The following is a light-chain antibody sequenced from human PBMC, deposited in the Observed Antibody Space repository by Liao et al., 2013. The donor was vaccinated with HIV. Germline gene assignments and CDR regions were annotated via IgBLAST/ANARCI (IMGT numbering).Light chain of an antibody. CDR2: YDS. V-gene: IGLV3-21*01. Sequence: SYELTQPPSVSEAPGKTARITCGGNNIGSKSVHWYQQKPGQAPVLVIYYDSDRPSGIPERFSGSISGNTATLTISGTQAMDEADYYCQAWDSTTVVFGGGTKLTVL. J-gene: IGLJ2*01. CDR1: NIGSKS. CDR3: QAWDSTTVV.